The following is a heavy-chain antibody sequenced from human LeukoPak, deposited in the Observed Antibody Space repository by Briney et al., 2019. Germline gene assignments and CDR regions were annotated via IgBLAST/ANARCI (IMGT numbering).Heavy chain of an antibody. V-gene: IGHV4-59*01. CDR3: ARTSYYDSSGYYPYYFDY. J-gene: IGHJ4*02. D-gene: IGHD3-22*01. CDR2: IYYSGST. Sequence: GSLRLSCAASGFTFSSYAMSWVRQAPGKGLEWIGYIYYSGSTNYNPSLKSRVTISVDTSKNQFSLKLSSVTAADTAVYYCARTSYYDSSGYYPYYFDYWGQGTLVTVSS. CDR1: GFTFSSYA.